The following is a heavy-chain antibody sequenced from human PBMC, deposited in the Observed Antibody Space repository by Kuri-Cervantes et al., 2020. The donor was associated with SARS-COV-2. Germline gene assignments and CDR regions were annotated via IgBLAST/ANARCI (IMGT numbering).Heavy chain of an antibody. CDR1: GGSISSSSYY. D-gene: IGHD4-11*01. CDR3: ARAGEDDYIHYVDWFDP. V-gene: IGHV4-39*02. Sequence: SETLSLTCPPSGGSISSSSYYGGWIRQPPGKGLEWLGSIYYSGRTYYNPSLKSRVTISVETSKNQYSLKLSSVTAADTAVYYCARAGEDDYIHYVDWFDPWGQGTLVTVSS. J-gene: IGHJ5*01. CDR2: IYYSGRT.